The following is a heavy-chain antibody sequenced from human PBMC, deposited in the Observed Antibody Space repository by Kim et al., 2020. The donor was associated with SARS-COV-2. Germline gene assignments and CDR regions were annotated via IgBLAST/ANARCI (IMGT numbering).Heavy chain of an antibody. CDR2: INPNSGGT. V-gene: IGHV1-2*02. J-gene: IGHJ6*02. CDR1: GYTFTGYY. Sequence: ASVKVSCKASGYTFTGYYMHWVRQAPGQGLEWMGWINPNSGGTNYAQKFQGRVTMTRDTSISTAYMELSRLRSDDTAVYYCARGEGASGYDWLYYYYYGMDVWGQGTTVTVSS. CDR3: ARGEGASGYDWLYYYYYGMDV. D-gene: IGHD5-12*01.